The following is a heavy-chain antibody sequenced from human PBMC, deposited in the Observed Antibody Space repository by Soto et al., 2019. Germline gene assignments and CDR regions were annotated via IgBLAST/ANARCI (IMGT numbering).Heavy chain of an antibody. Sequence: GASVNVSCKASGYTFTSSGISWVRQAPGQGPEWMGWISTYNGNTNYAQNLQGRVTMTTDTSTSTAYMELRGLRSDDTAVYYCARTVAGYFDYWGQGTLVTVSS. V-gene: IGHV1-18*01. CDR1: GYTFTSSG. D-gene: IGHD6-19*01. CDR3: ARTVAGYFDY. CDR2: ISTYNGNT. J-gene: IGHJ4*02.